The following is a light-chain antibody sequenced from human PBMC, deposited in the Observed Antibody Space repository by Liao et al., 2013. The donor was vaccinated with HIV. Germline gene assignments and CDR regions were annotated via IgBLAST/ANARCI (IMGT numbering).Light chain of an antibody. V-gene: IGLV3-1*01. CDR2: QDT. CDR1: KLGDEY. J-gene: IGLJ3*02. Sequence: SYELTQPPSVSVSPGQTASITCSGDKLGDEYASWYQQKPGQSPVLVIYQDTRRPSGIPERFSGSNSGNTATLTISGTQAMDEADYYCQVWDSSSDHQVFGGGTKLTVL. CDR3: QVWDSSSDHQV.